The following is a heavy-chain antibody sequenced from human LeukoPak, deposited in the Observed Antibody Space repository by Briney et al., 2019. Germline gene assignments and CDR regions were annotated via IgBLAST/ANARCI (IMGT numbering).Heavy chain of an antibody. V-gene: IGHV4-39*07. CDR1: GGSISSSSYY. CDR3: ARAPWIQLWGYYFDY. D-gene: IGHD5-18*01. J-gene: IGHJ4*02. CDR2: IYYSGST. Sequence: SETLSLTCTGSGGSISSSSYYWGWIRQPPGKGLEWIGSIYYSGSTYYNPSLKSRVTISVDTSKNQFSLKLSSVTAADTAVYYCARAPWIQLWGYYFDYWGQGTLVTVSS.